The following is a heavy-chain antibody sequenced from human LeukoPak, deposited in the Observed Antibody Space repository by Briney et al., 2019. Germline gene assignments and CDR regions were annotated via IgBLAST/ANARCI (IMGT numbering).Heavy chain of an antibody. D-gene: IGHD3-10*01. V-gene: IGHV3-48*03. J-gene: IGHJ4*02. CDR3: ARGGKFGKLLGPLIDY. CDR1: GFTFSRYE. CDR2: ISSSGSIK. Sequence: GGSLRLSCAASGFTFSRYEMIWVRQAPGKGLEWVSYISSSGSIKYYADSVKGRFTISRDNAKNLLFLQMSSLGAEDTAVYYCARGGKFGKLLGPLIDYWGQGTLVTVSS.